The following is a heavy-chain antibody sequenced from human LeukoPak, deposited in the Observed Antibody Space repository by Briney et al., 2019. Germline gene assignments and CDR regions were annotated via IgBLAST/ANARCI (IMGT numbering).Heavy chain of an antibody. CDR2: ISAYNGNT. J-gene: IGHJ6*03. CDR1: GYTFTSYG. V-gene: IGHV1-18*01. D-gene: IGHD3-10*01. Sequence: GASVKVSCKASGYTFTSYGISWVRQAPGQGLEWMGWISAYNGNTNYAQKLQGRVTMTTDTSTSTAYMELRSLRSDDTAVYYCARSLRVRGVPDYMDFWGKGTTVIISS. CDR3: ARSLRVRGVPDYMDF.